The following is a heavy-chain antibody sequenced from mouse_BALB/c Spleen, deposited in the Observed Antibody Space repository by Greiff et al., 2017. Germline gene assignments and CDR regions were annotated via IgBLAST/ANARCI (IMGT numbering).Heavy chain of an antibody. CDR3: ARLGNYGSSLFYAMDY. J-gene: IGHJ4*01. V-gene: IGHV5-17*02. CDR2: ISSGSSTI. Sequence: EVKLVESGGGLVQPGGSRKLSCAASGFTFSSFGMHWVRQAPEKGLEWVAYISSGSSTIYYADTVKGRFTISRDNPENTLFLPLTSLRSEDTAVYYCARLGNYGSSLFYAMDYWGQGTSVTVSS. D-gene: IGHD1-1*01. CDR1: GFTFSSFG.